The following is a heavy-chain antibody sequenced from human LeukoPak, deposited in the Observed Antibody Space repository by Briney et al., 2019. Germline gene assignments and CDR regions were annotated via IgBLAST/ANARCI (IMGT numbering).Heavy chain of an antibody. D-gene: IGHD5-12*01. V-gene: IGHV3-30*04. CDR3: ARGARENGGYGDSFDF. CDR2: ISYDGSNK. CDR1: GFTFSSYA. J-gene: IGHJ4*01. Sequence: PARTLRLSCAASGFTFSSYAMHWVRMAPGKGLERVAVISYDGSNKYYADSVKGRFTISRDNSKNTLYLQMNSLRAEDTAVYYCARGARENGGYGDSFDFWGHGTLVTVSS.